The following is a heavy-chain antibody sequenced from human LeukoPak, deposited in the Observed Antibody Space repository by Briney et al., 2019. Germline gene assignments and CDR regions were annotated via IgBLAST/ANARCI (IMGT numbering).Heavy chain of an antibody. Sequence: GGSLRLSCAASGFTFSSYEMNWVRQAPGKGLEWVSYISSSGSTIYYAGSVKGRFTISRDNAKNSLYLQMNSLRAEDTAVYYCARAPLRYFDWSWYFDLWGRGTLVTVSS. CDR2: ISSSGSTI. CDR1: GFTFSSYE. J-gene: IGHJ2*01. CDR3: ARAPLRYFDWSWYFDL. D-gene: IGHD3-9*01. V-gene: IGHV3-48*03.